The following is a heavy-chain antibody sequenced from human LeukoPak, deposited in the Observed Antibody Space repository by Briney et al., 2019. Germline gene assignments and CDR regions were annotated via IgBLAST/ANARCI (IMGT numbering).Heavy chain of an antibody. J-gene: IGHJ5*02. D-gene: IGHD3-10*01. CDR1: GGSISSYY. V-gene: IGHV4-59*01. CDR3: ARARGVITPDWFDP. Sequence: SETLSLTCTLSGGSISSYYWSWIRQPPGKGLEWIGYIYYSGSTNYNPSLKSRVTISVDTSKNQFSLKLSSVTAADTAVYYCARARGVITPDWFDPWGQGTLVTVSS. CDR2: IYYSGST.